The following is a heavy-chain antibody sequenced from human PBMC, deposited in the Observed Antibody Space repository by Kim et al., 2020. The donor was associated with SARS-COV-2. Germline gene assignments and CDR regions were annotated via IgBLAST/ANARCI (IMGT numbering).Heavy chain of an antibody. Sequence: YNPSLKSRVTISVDTSKNQFSLKLSSVTAADTAVYYCARDRIAAAGGFGYWGQGTLVTVSS. V-gene: IGHV4-59*01. D-gene: IGHD6-13*01. J-gene: IGHJ4*02. CDR3: ARDRIAAAGGFGY.